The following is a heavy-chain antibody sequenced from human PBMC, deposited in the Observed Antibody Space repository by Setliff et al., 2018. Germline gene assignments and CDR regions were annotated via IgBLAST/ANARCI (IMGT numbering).Heavy chain of an antibody. D-gene: IGHD3-3*01. CDR2: ISSSSSTT. Sequence: QPGGSLRLSCAASGFTFSIYSMNWVRQAPGKGLEWVSFISSSSSTTYYADSVKGRFTISRDNAKKSLYLQMTSLTADDTAIYYCARGTFSDFWSGDYFDYWSQGILVTVSS. CDR3: ARGTFSDFWSGDYFDY. CDR1: GFTFSIYS. J-gene: IGHJ4*02. V-gene: IGHV3-48*01.